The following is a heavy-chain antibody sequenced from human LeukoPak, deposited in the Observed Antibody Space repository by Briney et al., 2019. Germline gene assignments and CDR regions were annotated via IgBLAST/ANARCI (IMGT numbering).Heavy chain of an antibody. CDR2: IKQDGTEK. V-gene: IGHV3-7*01. J-gene: IGHJ4*02. Sequence: AGGSLRLSCAASGFTSSSYAMSWVRQAPGKGLEWVANIKQDGTEKYYVDSVKGRFTISRDNAKNSLYLQMNSLRVEDTAVYYCAKDSRTYFYGSGSFSLPKRPLGYFDHWGQGTLVTVSA. CDR1: GFTSSSYA. CDR3: AKDSRTYFYGSGSFSLPKRPLGYFDH. D-gene: IGHD3-10*01.